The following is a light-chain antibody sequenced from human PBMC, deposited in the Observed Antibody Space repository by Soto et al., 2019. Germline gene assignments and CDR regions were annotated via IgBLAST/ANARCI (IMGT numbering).Light chain of an antibody. Sequence: DTQMTQSPSTLSASVGDRVTITCRASQSIGNWLAWYQQKPGKAPKLLIYQASSLGSGVPSRFSGSGSGTEFTLTISSLQPDDFATYYCQQYNIYSPYTFGQGTKLAIK. V-gene: IGKV1-5*03. CDR2: QAS. CDR1: QSIGNW. J-gene: IGKJ2*01. CDR3: QQYNIYSPYT.